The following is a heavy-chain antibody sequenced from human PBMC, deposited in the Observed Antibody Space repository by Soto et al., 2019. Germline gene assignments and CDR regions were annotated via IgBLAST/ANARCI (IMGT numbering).Heavy chain of an antibody. J-gene: IGHJ5*02. CDR2: VNPDGSTT. D-gene: IGHD1-26*01. CDR1: KFSFSGYW. CDR3: ARVASGSYDWFDP. V-gene: IGHV3-74*01. Sequence: EVQLVESGGGLVQPGGSLRLSCAASKFSFSGYWLHWVRHAPGKGLMWVSRVNPDGSTTTYADSVKGRFTISRDNARDTVFLQMNSLRAEDTAVYYCARVASGSYDWFDPWGQGTLVTVSS.